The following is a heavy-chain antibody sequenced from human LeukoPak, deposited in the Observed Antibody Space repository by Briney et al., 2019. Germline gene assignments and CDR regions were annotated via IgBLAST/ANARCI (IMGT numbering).Heavy chain of an antibody. CDR3: ARDYSGSYRTDY. CDR1: GFTFSSYS. J-gene: IGHJ4*02. CDR2: ISSSSNTI. V-gene: IGHV3-48*01. Sequence: GGSLRLSCAASGFTFSSYSMNWVRQAPGKGLEWVSYISSSSNTIYYADSVKGRFTISRDNAKNSLYLQMNSLRAEDTAVYYCARDYSGSYRTDYWGQGTLVTVSS. D-gene: IGHD1-26*01.